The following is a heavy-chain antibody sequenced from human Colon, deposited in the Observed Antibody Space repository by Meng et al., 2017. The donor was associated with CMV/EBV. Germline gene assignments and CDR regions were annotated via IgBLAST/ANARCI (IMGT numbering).Heavy chain of an antibody. J-gene: IGHJ4*02. CDR3: ASSRLFSNDWYSFDS. CDR1: GFTFSNYA. Sequence: GSLKISCAASGFTFSNYAMSWVRQAPGKGLEWVSVIYSSSSRYYAASVRGRFTISSDNSQSMLYLQMNNLRAEDTTFYYCASSRLFSNDWYSFDSWGQGTLVTVSS. V-gene: IGHV3-23*03. CDR2: IYSSSSR. D-gene: IGHD3-9*01.